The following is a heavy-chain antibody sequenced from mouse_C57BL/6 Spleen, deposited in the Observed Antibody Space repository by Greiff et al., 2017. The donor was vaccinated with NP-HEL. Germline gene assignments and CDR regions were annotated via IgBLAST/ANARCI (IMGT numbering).Heavy chain of an antibody. J-gene: IGHJ4*01. CDR1: GYTFTSYW. CDR2: IDPSDSET. Sequence: QVQLKQPGAELVRPGSSVKLSCKASGYTFTSYWMHWVKQRPIQGLEWIGNIDPSDSETHYNQKFKDKATLTVDKSSSTAYMQLSSLTSEDSAVYYCARWGDYAMDYWGQGTSVTVSS. CDR3: ARWGDYAMDY. V-gene: IGHV1-52*01.